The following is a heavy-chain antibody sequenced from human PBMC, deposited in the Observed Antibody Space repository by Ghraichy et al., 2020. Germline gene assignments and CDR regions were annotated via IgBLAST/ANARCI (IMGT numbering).Heavy chain of an antibody. CDR2: RSPDRETK. CDR3: ARGDDGRPVS. Sequence: GGSLRLSCIASGFPFSRHCMHWVRRAPGKGLEWVALRSPDRETKFYADSVRGRFTISRDDSKSTLFLRMNNLRPEDTAMYYCARGDDGRPVSGGQGTLVIVSS. CDR1: GFPFSRHC. D-gene: IGHD3-16*01. V-gene: IGHV3-33*08. J-gene: IGHJ4*02.